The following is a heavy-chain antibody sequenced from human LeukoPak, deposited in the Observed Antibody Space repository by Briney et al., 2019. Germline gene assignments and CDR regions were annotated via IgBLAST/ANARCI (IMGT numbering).Heavy chain of an antibody. CDR1: GGSFSGYY. Sequence: SETLSLTCAVYGGSFSGYYWSWIRQPPGKGLEWIGSTYYSGSTYYNPSLKSRVTISVDTSKNQFSLKLSSVTAADTAVYYCARHSRYDFWSGYYGNAFDIWGQGTMVTVSS. CDR2: TYYSGST. CDR3: ARHSRYDFWSGYYGNAFDI. D-gene: IGHD3-3*01. V-gene: IGHV4-34*01. J-gene: IGHJ3*02.